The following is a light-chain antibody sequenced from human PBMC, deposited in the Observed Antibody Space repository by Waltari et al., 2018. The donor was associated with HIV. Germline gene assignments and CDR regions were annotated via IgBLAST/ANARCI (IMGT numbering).Light chain of an antibody. CDR2: ENN. J-gene: IGLJ1*01. CDR3: GTWDTSLTSGYV. V-gene: IGLV1-51*02. CDR1: SSNIGDDY. Sequence: QSVLTQPPSVSAAPGPKVTISCSGSSSNIGDDYVSWYQQPPETAPKLLIYENNQRPSGIPDRFSGSKSATSATLDITGLQTGDEADYYCGTWDTSLTSGYVFGTGTKVTVL.